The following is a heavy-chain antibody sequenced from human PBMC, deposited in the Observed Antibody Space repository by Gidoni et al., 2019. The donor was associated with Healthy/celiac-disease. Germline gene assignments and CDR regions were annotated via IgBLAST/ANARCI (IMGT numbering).Heavy chain of an antibody. J-gene: IGHJ4*02. CDR1: GYSISSGYY. V-gene: IGHV4-38-2*02. D-gene: IGHD1-26*01. CDR3: ARDGGSYDY. Sequence: QVQLQEPGPGLVKPSETLSLTCTVSGYSISSGYYWGWIRQPPGKGLEWIGSIYHSGSTYYNPSLKSRVTISVDTSKNQFSLKLSSVTAADTAVYYCARDGGSYDYWGQGTLVTVSS. CDR2: IYHSGST.